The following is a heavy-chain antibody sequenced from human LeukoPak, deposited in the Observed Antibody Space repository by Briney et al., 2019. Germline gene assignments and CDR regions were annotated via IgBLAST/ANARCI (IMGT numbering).Heavy chain of an antibody. CDR1: GFTFSDYY. J-gene: IGHJ4*02. V-gene: IGHV3-11*01. CDR3: ARAGGFGEFNMGEESYYFDY. Sequence: PGGSLRHSCAASGFTFSDYYMSWIRQAPGKGLEWVSYISSSGTTIYNADSVKGRFTISRDNSKNSLYLQMNSLRAEDTALYYCARAGGFGEFNMGEESYYFDYWGQGTLVTVSS. D-gene: IGHD3-10*01. CDR2: ISSSGTTI.